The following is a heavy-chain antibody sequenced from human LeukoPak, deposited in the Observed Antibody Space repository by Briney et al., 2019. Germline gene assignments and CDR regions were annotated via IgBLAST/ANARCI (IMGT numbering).Heavy chain of an antibody. D-gene: IGHD3-3*01. Sequence: GGSLRLSCAASGFTFSSYAMSWVRQAPGKGLEWVSAISGSGGSTYYADSVKGRFTISRDNSKNTLYLQMNSLSAEDTAVYYCAKGPTYYDFWSGLLSYWGQGTLVTVSS. CDR2: ISGSGGST. CDR3: AKGPTYYDFWSGLLSY. V-gene: IGHV3-23*01. CDR1: GFTFSSYA. J-gene: IGHJ4*02.